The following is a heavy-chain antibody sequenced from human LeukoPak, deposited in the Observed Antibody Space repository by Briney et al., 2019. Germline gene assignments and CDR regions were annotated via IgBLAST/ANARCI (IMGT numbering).Heavy chain of an antibody. CDR3: VRGNYDDRGYSNAFDI. CDR2: IYYNGNT. V-gene: IGHV4-59*01. CDR1: GASISSSY. Sequence: PSGTLSLTCTVSGASISSSYWSWVRQPPGKRLEWIGFIYYNGNTNSNPSLKSRVTISVDTSKNQFSPKLSSVTAADTALYYCVRGNYDDRGYSNAFDIWGQGAMVVVSS. D-gene: IGHD2-15*01. J-gene: IGHJ3*02.